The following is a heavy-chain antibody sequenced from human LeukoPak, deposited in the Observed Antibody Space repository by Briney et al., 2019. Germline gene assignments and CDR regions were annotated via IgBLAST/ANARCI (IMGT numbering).Heavy chain of an antibody. CDR1: GFTFSSYW. CDR2: INSDGSTT. CDR3: ARGGGAWYFDL. J-gene: IGHJ2*01. D-gene: IGHD3-16*01. V-gene: IGHV3-74*01. Sequence: PGGSLRLSCAASGFTFSSYWMHRVRQAPGKGLVWVSRINSDGSTTSYADSVKGRFTISRDNAKNTLYLQMNSLRAEDTAVYYCARGGGAWYFDLWGRGTLVTVSS.